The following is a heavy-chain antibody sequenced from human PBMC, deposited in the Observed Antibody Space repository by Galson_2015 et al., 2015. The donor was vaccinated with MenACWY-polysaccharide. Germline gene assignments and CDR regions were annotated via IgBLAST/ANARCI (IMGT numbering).Heavy chain of an antibody. CDR2: ISGGGAMI. Sequence: SLRLSCAASGFTFSTYEMNWVRQSPEKGLQWIAYISGGGAMIHYADSLKGRFTISRGKAKDSLYLEMNSLTAEDTGLYYCARDRGSYDAYDIWGQGTVVTVSS. J-gene: IGHJ3*02. V-gene: IGHV3-48*03. CDR3: ARDRGSYDAYDI. D-gene: IGHD5-18*01. CDR1: GFTFSTYE.